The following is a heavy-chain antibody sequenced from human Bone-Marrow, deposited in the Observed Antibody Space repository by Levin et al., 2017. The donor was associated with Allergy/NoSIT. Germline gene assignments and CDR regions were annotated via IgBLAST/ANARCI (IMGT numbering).Heavy chain of an antibody. CDR1: GFTFSSYW. J-gene: IGHJ6*02. V-gene: IGHV3-7*01. Sequence: LSLTCAASGFTFSSYWMSWVRQAPGKGLEWVANIKQDGSEKYYVDSVKGRFTISRDNAKNSLYLQMNSLRAEDTAVYYCARGGYGSGTYYYYGMDVWGQGTTVTVSS. D-gene: IGHD3-10*01. CDR3: ARGGYGSGTYYYYGMDV. CDR2: IKQDGSEK.